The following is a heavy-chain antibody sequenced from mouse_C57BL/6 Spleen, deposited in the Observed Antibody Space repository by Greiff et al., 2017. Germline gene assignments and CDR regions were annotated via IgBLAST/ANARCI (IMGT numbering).Heavy chain of an antibody. CDR2: ISDGGSYT. V-gene: IGHV5-4*01. CDR1: GFTFSSYA. Sequence: EVQGVESGGGLVKPGGSLKLSCAASGFTFSSYAMSWVRQTPEKRLEWVATISDGGSYTYYPDNVKGRFTISRDNAKNNLYLQMSHLKSEDTAMFYCARRVYYYARDYWGQGTSVTVSS. CDR3: ARRVYYYARDY. J-gene: IGHJ4*01.